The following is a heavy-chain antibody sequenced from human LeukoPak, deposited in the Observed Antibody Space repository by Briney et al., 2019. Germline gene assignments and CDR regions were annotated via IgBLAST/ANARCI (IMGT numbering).Heavy chain of an antibody. J-gene: IGHJ4*02. CDR2: ISWNSDAI. Sequence: GGSLRLSCGASGFTFYHYAIHWVRQTPGKGLEWVSGISWNSDAIDYEDSVKGRFTISRDNAKNSLYLQMDNLQVEDTALYYCARSAGYNYNLYYLDQWGQGTLVTVSS. V-gene: IGHV3-9*01. D-gene: IGHD5-24*01. CDR1: GFTFYHYA. CDR3: ARSAGYNYNLYYLDQ.